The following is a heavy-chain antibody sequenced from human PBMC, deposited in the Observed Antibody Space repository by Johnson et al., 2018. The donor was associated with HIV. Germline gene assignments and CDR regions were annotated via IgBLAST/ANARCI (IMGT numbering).Heavy chain of an antibody. CDR3: ARGKGAAVGLDAFDI. J-gene: IGHJ3*02. Sequence: VQLVESGGGAVRPGGSLRISCAASGFTFDDYGMSWVRQAPGKGLEWVSDINWSGGSTGYADSMKGRFTISRDNARNSLYLQMNSLRAEDTALYFCARGKGAAVGLDAFDIWGQGIRVTVSS. D-gene: IGHD6-13*01. V-gene: IGHV3-20*04. CDR1: GFTFDDYG. CDR2: INWSGGST.